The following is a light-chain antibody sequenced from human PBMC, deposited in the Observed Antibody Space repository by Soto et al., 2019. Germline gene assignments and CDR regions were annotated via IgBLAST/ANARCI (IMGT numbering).Light chain of an antibody. CDR1: QSVSSK. CDR2: DTS. CDR3: QQYSNWPPIT. V-gene: IGKV3-15*01. J-gene: IGKJ5*01. Sequence: EMVMTQSPSTLSVSPGERSTLSFMASQSVSSKLAWYQQKPGQAPRLLIYDTSTRATGIPARFSGSGSGTEFTLTISSLQSEDFAVYYCQQYSNWPPITFGQGTRLEIK.